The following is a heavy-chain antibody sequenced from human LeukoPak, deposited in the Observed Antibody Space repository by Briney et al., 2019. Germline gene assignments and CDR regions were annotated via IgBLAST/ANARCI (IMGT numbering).Heavy chain of an antibody. V-gene: IGHV1-18*01. Sequence: PWASVKVSCKASGYTFTSYGISWVRQAPGQGLEWMGWISAYNGNTNYAQKLQGRVTMTTDTSTSTAYMELRSLRSDDTAVYYCARGPGLDIVLVTWDYWGQGTLVTVSS. CDR3: ARGPGLDIVLVTWDY. CDR1: GYTFTSYG. D-gene: IGHD2-2*01. J-gene: IGHJ4*02. CDR2: ISAYNGNT.